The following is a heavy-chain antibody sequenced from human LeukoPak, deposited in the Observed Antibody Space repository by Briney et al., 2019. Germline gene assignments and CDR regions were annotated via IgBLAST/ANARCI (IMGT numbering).Heavy chain of an antibody. CDR3: ARGDSGSYSVYNWFDP. Sequence: SETLSLTCTVSGGSISSYYWSWIRQPAGKGLEWIGRIYTSGSTNYNPSLKSRVTISVDTSKNQFSLKLSSVTAADTAVYYCARGDSGSYSVYNWFDPWGQGTLVTVSS. V-gene: IGHV4-4*07. D-gene: IGHD1-26*01. CDR1: GGSISSYY. J-gene: IGHJ5*02. CDR2: IYTSGST.